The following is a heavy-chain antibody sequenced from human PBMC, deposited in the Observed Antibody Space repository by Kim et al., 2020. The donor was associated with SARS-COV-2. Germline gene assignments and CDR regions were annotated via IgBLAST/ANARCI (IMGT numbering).Heavy chain of an antibody. CDR1: GFTFSSYW. J-gene: IGHJ6*02. Sequence: GGSLRLSCAASGFTFSSYWMHWVRQAPGKGLVWVSRINSDGSSTSYADSVKGRFTISRDNAKNTLYLQMNSLRAEDTAVYYCARDPARYSYGWTRYYYYGMDVWGQGTTVTVSS. CDR3: ARDPARYSYGWTRYYYYGMDV. D-gene: IGHD5-18*01. CDR2: INSDGSST. V-gene: IGHV3-74*01.